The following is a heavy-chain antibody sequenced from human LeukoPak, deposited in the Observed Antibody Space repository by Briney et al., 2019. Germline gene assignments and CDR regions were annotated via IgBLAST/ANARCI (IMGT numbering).Heavy chain of an antibody. CDR3: ARVPNIASRPCDY. V-gene: IGHV4-34*01. CDR1: GGSFSGYY. CDR2: INHSGGT. D-gene: IGHD6-6*01. J-gene: IGHJ4*02. Sequence: SETLSLTCAVYGGSFSGYYWTWIRQPPGKGLEWVGEINHSGGTNYNPSLKSRVTISVDTSKNQFSLELSSVTAADTAVYYCARVPNIASRPCDYWGQGTLVTVSS.